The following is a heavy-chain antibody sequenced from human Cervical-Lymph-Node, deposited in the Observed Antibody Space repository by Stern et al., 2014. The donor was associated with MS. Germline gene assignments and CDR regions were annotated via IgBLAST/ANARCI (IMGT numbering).Heavy chain of an antibody. V-gene: IGHV4-59*02. D-gene: IGHD2/OR15-2a*01. CDR2: TYYSGCT. J-gene: IGHJ4*02. CDR1: GGSVSNYF. CDR3: ARDLSD. Sequence: QLQLQEASPGLVKPSETLSLTCTVSGGSVSNYFWNWVRQPPGKGLGWIGSTYYSGCTYYNPSLKSRVTISVDTSNNHFSLKLHSVTAADTAVYYCARDLSDWGQGTLVTVSS.